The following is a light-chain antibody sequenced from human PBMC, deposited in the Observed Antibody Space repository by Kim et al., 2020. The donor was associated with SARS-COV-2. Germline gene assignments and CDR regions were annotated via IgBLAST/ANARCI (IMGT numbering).Light chain of an antibody. CDR2: EVN. CDR1: SSDIGAYDY. J-gene: IGLJ1*01. V-gene: IGLV2-14*01. CDR3: SAYTSTSTLV. Sequence: SALTQPASVSGSPGQSITLSCTGTSSDIGAYDYVSWYQQHPGKAPKLMIYEVNNRPSGVSNRFFGSKSGNTASLTISGLQAEDEADYYCSAYTSTSTLVFGTGTKVTVL.